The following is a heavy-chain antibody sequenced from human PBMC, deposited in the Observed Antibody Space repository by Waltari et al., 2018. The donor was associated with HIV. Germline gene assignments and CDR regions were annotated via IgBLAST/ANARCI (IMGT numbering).Heavy chain of an antibody. V-gene: IGHV1-2*02. D-gene: IGHD3-22*01. CDR2: RNPNSGGT. J-gene: IGHJ4*02. CDR3: ARGGRYDSSGRPIDY. CDR1: GYTFTGYY. Sequence: QVQLVQSGAEVKKPGASVKVSCKASGYTFTGYYMHWVRQAPGQGLEWMGWRNPNSGGTNDAQKFQGRVTMTSDTSISTAYMELSRLRSDDTAVYYCARGGRYDSSGRPIDYWGQGTLVTVSS.